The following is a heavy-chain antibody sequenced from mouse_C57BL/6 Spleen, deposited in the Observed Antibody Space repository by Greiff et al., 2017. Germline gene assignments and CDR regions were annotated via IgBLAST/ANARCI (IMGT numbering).Heavy chain of an antibody. V-gene: IGHV1-47*01. CDR1: GYTFTTYP. CDR2: FHPYNDDT. CDR3: ARGPDPSYYYGRDYATDY. D-gene: IGHD1-1*01. J-gene: IGHJ4*01. Sequence: VQLQQSGAELVKPGASVKMSCKASGYTFTTYPIEWMKQNHGKSLEWIGNFHPYNDDTKYNEKFKGKATLTVEKSSSTVYLELSRLTSDDSAVYYCARGPDPSYYYGRDYATDYWGQGTSVTVSS.